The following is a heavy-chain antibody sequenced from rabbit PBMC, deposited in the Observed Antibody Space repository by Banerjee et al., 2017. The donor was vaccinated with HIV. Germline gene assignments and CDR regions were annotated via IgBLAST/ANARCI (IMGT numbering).Heavy chain of an antibody. CDR2: IVAGSSGST. CDR3: AGGSGYFNL. CDR1: GFSFSSYW. J-gene: IGHJ4*01. D-gene: IGHD1-1*01. V-gene: IGHV1S45*01. Sequence: EQLEESGGDLVKPEGSLTLTCTASGFSFSSYWMWWVRQAPGKGQEWIACIVAGSSGSTYYASWAKGRFTISKTSSTTVTLQMTSLTAADTATYFCAGGSGYFNLWGPGTLVTVS.